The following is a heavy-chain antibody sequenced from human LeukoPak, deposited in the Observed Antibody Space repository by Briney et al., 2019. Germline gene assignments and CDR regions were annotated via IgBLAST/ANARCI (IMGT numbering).Heavy chain of an antibody. D-gene: IGHD5-18*01. Sequence: PGGSLRLSCTASGFTSGDYAMSWVRQAPGKGLEWVGFIRSKAYGGTTEYAASVKGRFTISRDDSKSIAYLQMNSLKTEDTAVYYCTWIQLWLHVQFDYWGQGTLVTVSS. J-gene: IGHJ4*02. CDR2: IRSKAYGGTT. CDR1: GFTSGDYA. V-gene: IGHV3-49*04. CDR3: TWIQLWLHVQFDY.